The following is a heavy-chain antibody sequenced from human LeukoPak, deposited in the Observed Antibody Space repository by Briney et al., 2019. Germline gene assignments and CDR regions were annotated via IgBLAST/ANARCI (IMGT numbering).Heavy chain of an antibody. D-gene: IGHD3-10*01. CDR1: GGSISSSSYY. CDR3: ARHLRYYVSLAYFDY. Sequence: SETLSLTCTVSGGSISSSSYYWGWIRQPPGKGLEWIGSIYYSGSTYYNPSLKSRVTISVDTSKNQFSLKLSSVAAADTAEYYCARHLRYYVSLAYFDYWGQGTLVTVSS. CDR2: IYYSGST. V-gene: IGHV4-39*01. J-gene: IGHJ4*02.